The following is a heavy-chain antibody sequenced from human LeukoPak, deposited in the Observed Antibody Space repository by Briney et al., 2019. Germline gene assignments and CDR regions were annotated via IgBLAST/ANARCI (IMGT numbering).Heavy chain of an antibody. CDR3: AREQWLVLGY. V-gene: IGHV2-5*01. J-gene: IGHJ4*02. CDR2: IYGNDDK. Sequence: SGPTLVKPTQTLTLTCTFSGFSRSTSGVGVGWIRQPPVKALEWLALIYGNDDKRYSPSLKSRLTITTDTSKNQVVLTMTNMDPVDTATCYCAREQWLVLGYWGQGTLVTVSS. D-gene: IGHD6-19*01. CDR1: GFSRSTSGVG.